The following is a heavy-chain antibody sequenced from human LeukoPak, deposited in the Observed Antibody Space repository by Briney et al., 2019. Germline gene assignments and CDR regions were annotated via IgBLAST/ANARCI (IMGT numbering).Heavy chain of an antibody. J-gene: IGHJ4*02. CDR2: ISYDGSNK. CDR3: ARENGSYLFVFDY. CDR1: GFTFSSYA. D-gene: IGHD1-26*01. V-gene: IGHV3-30*04. Sequence: GRSLRLSCAASGFTFSSYAMHWVRQAPGKGLEWVAVISYDGSNKYYADSVKGRFTISRDNSKNTLYLQMNSLRAEDTAVYYCARENGSYLFVFDYWGQGTLVTVSS.